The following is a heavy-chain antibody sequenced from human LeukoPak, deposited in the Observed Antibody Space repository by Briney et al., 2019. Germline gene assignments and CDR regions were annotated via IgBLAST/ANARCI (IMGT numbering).Heavy chain of an antibody. CDR1: DDSITMYY. J-gene: IGHJ4*02. V-gene: IGHV4-59*01. CDR2: VDHTGSA. CDR3: ARMVRRLERLKIGGDSDYATGYYFDY. Sequence: SETLSLTCSVSDDSITMYYWTWIRQPPGKGLEWIGYVDHTGSANFNPSLNGRVSISRDTTKNLFSLRLRSVTAADTAVYYCARMVRRLERLKIGGDSDYATGYYFDYWGQGTLVTVSS. D-gene: IGHD5-12*01.